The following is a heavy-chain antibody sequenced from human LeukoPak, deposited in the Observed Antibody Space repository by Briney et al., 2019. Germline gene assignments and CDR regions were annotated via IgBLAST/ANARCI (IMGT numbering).Heavy chain of an antibody. CDR2: IIPIFGTA. Sequence: SVKVSCKASGGTFSSYAISWVRQAPGQGLEWMGGIIPIFGTANYAQKFQGRVTITTDESTSTAYMELSSLRSEDTAVYYCARDLNYYDSSGYLPGLDYWGQGTLVTVSS. J-gene: IGHJ4*02. V-gene: IGHV1-69*05. D-gene: IGHD3-22*01. CDR3: ARDLNYYDSSGYLPGLDY. CDR1: GGTFSSYA.